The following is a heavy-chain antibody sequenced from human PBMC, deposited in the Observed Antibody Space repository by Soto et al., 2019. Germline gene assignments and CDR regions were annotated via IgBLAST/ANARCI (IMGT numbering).Heavy chain of an antibody. D-gene: IGHD6-19*01. J-gene: IGHJ4*02. CDR3: ARDASGPFDY. V-gene: IGHV3-7*03. CDR1: GFSFSLFW. Sequence: EVQLAESGGGLVQPGGSLRLSCAASGFSFSLFWMSWVRQTPGKGLEWVANINEDGSEKFFADSVKGRFTISRDNAKNSLSLQMNSLTADDTAVYFCARDASGPFDYWGQGTLVTVSS. CDR2: INEDGSEK.